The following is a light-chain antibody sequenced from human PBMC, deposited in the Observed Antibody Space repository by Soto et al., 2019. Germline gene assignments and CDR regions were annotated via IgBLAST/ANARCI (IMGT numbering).Light chain of an antibody. CDR3: HQYGSSHPVT. J-gene: IGKJ5*01. CDR2: GAS. Sequence: ENLFTQSPGTLSLSPGERGTLSCRASQSVSSFYLAWYQQKPGQAPRLIIYGASSRANGIPDRFSGSGSGTDFTLTISRLEPEDFAMYYCHQYGSSHPVTFGQGTRLEIK. CDR1: QSVSSFY. V-gene: IGKV3-20*01.